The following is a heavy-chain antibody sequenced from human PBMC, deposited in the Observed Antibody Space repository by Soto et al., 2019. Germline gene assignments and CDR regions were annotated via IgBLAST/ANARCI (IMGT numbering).Heavy chain of an antibody. CDR3: ARDKDPATLGGNYYYIMDV. J-gene: IGHJ6*02. CDR2: IMPIFRTA. CDR1: GGTFSTSA. Sequence: QVQVVQSGAEVKKPGSSVKVSCKTSGGTFSTSAISWVRQAPGQGLEWMGGIMPIFRTADYAQRFQGRVTITADESASTAYMEVRSLTSEDTATSYCARDKDPATLGGNYYYIMDVWGQGTTVTVTS. D-gene: IGHD3-3*02. V-gene: IGHV1-69*12.